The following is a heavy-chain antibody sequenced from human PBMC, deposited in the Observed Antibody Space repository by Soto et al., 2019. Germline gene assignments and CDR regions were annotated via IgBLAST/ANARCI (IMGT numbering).Heavy chain of an antibody. CDR2: INGGNGNI. CDR3: ARELAAPGTTFDY. Sequence: GASVKVSCKASGYTFTSYGISWVRQAPGQRLEWMAWINGGNGNIEYSQKFQNRVTITRDTSASTVYMELSSLRSEDTAVYYCARELAAPGTTFDYWGQGALVTVSS. CDR1: GYTFTSYG. D-gene: IGHD6-13*01. V-gene: IGHV1-3*01. J-gene: IGHJ4*02.